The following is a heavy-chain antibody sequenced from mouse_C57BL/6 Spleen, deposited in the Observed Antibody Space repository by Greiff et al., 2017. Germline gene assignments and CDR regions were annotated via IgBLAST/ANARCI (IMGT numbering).Heavy chain of an antibody. J-gene: IGHJ4*01. V-gene: IGHV5-17*01. Sequence: EVKLVESGGGLVKPGGSLKLSCAASGFTFSDYGMHWVRQAPEKGLEWVAYISSGSSTIYYADTVKGQITISRDNAKNTLFLQMTSLRSEDTAMFYCASQYALYAMCYWGQGASVTVAS. CDR1: GFTFSDYG. CDR3: ASQYALYAMCY. D-gene: IGHD2-10*02. CDR2: ISSGSSTI.